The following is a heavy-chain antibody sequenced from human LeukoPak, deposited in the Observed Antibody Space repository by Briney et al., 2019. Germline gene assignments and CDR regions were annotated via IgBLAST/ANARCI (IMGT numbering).Heavy chain of an antibody. J-gene: IGHJ4*02. CDR1: GFTFSSYG. CDR3: ARYSAYGSGSYSPLFDY. D-gene: IGHD3-10*01. Sequence: GGSLRLSCAASGFTFSSYGMNWVRQAPGKGLEWVSSISSSSSYIYYADSVKGRFTISRDTAKNSLYLQMNSLRAEDTAVYYCARYSAYGSGSYSPLFDYWGQGTLVTVSS. V-gene: IGHV3-21*01. CDR2: ISSSSSYI.